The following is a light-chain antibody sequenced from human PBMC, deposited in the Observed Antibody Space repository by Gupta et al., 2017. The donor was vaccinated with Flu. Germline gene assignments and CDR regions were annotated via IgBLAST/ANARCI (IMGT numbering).Light chain of an antibody. J-gene: IGLJ1*01. V-gene: IGLV1-40*01. Sequence: SGAPGQRVTISCTGSSSHIGAGYDVHWYQQLPGTAPKLLIYGNSNRPSGVPDRFSGSKSGTSASLAITGLQAEDEADYYCQSDDSSRSGYVFGTGTKVTVL. CDR2: GNS. CDR1: SSHIGAGYD. CDR3: QSDDSSRSGYV.